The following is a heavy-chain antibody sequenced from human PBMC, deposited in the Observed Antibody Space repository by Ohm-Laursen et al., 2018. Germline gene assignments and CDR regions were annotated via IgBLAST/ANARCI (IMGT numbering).Heavy chain of an antibody. CDR2: ISTTGDT. V-gene: IGHV3-13*01. J-gene: IGHJ4*02. Sequence: SLRLSCTASGFAFSIYDMHWVRQATGKGLEWVSAISTTGDTYYPGSVKGRFTISRENAKNSLYLQMNNLRAEDTAVYYCARDGDYWGQGTLVTVSS. CDR1: GFAFSIYD. CDR3: ARDGDY.